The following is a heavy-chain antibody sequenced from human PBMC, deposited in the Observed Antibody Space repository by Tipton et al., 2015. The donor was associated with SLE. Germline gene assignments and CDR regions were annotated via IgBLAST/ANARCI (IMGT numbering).Heavy chain of an antibody. CDR3: ARLIGQLRPSGD. D-gene: IGHD6-6*01. Sequence: TLSLTCAVSGGSISTSNWWSWVRQSPGKGLEWIGEIYHSGSTNYNPSLKSRVTISVDKSKNQISLKATSVTAADTAVYYCARLIGQLRPSGDWGQGTLVTVSS. V-gene: IGHV4-4*02. J-gene: IGHJ4*02. CDR2: IYHSGST. CDR1: GGSISTSNW.